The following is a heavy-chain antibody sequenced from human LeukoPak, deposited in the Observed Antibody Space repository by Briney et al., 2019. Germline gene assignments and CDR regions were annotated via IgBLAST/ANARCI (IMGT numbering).Heavy chain of an antibody. Sequence: GRSLRLSCEASGFTFSRSGMHWVRQAPGKGLEWVAVIWYDGSNQDYADSVKGRFTISRDNSKNTLYLQVSSLRAEDTAVYYCARDRWYDGSGYIAAFDYWGQGTLVTVS. D-gene: IGHD3-22*01. CDR3: ARDRWYDGSGYIAAFDY. CDR1: GFTFSRSG. J-gene: IGHJ4*02. CDR2: IWYDGSNQ. V-gene: IGHV3-33*01.